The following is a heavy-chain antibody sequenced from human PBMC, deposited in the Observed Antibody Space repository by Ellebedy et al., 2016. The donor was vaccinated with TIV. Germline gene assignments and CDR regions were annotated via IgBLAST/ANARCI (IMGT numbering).Heavy chain of an antibody. CDR3: ARESGYYGMDV. V-gene: IGHV3-74*03. D-gene: IGHD3-3*01. CDR2: INGDGTSI. J-gene: IGHJ6*02. Sequence: GESLKISXAASGFSFRDYAMHWVRQVPGKGLVWVSRINGDGTSITYADSVKGRFTISRDNAKNTLYVQMKSLRAEDTAVYYCARESGYYGMDVWGQGTTVTVSS. CDR1: GFSFRDYA.